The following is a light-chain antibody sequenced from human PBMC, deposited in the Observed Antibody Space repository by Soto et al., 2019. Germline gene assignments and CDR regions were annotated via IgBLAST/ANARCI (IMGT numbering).Light chain of an antibody. CDR2: AAS. CDR1: QGISSY. CDR3: QQLNTYPIT. V-gene: IGKV1-9*01. Sequence: DIQLTQSPSFLSASLGDRVTITCRASQGISSYLAWYQQKPGKVPKLLIYAASTLQSGVPSRFSGSGSGTQFTLTISSLQPEDFATYYCQQLNTYPITFGQGTRLEI. J-gene: IGKJ5*01.